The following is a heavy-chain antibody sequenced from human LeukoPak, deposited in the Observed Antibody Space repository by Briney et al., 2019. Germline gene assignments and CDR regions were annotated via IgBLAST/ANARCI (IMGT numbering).Heavy chain of an antibody. Sequence: SETLSLTCAVYGGSFSGYYWSWIRQPPGKGLEWIGEINHSRSTNYNPSLKSRVTIPVDTSKNQFSLKLSSVTAADTAVYYCARVEYCSGGSCYDYWGQGTLVTVSS. J-gene: IGHJ4*02. D-gene: IGHD2-15*01. CDR2: INHSRST. V-gene: IGHV4-34*01. CDR1: GGSFSGYY. CDR3: ARVEYCSGGSCYDY.